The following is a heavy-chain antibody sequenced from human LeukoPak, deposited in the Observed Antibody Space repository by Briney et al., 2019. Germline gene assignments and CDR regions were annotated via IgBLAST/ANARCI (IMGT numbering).Heavy chain of an antibody. D-gene: IGHD5-12*01. CDR2: INPNTGGT. CDR1: GYTFTDHY. Sequence: ASVKVYCKASGYTFTDHYIHWVRQAPGQGFEWMGWINPNTGGTDYAQKFQDRIAISTYTSISTAYMELSRLRSDDTSLYYCARDLATIDGIAWYYFENWGQGTLVTVS. V-gene: IGHV1-2*02. CDR3: ARDLATIDGIAWYYFEN. J-gene: IGHJ4*02.